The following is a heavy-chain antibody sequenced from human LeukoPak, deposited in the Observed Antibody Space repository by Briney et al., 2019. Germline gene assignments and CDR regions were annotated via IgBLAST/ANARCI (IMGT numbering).Heavy chain of an antibody. Sequence: SVKVSCKASGGTFSSYAISWVRQAPGQGLEWMGRIIPILGIANYAQKFQGRVTITADKSTSTAYTELSSLRSEDTAVYYCARGYYDSSGYYSDWYFDLWGRGTLVTVSS. CDR1: GGTFSSYA. V-gene: IGHV1-69*04. J-gene: IGHJ2*01. CDR3: ARGYYDSSGYYSDWYFDL. CDR2: IIPILGIA. D-gene: IGHD3-22*01.